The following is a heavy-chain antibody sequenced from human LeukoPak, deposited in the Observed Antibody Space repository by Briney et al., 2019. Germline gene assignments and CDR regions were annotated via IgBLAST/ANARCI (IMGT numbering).Heavy chain of an antibody. CDR1: GFTFSSYW. CDR3: VRDYYYGLDV. Sequence: GGSLRLSCAASGFTFSSYWVHWVRQAPGKGLVWVSRINSDGITTSYADSVKGRFTISRDNAKNTLHLQMNSLRADDTALYYCVRDYYYGLDVWGQGTTVTVSS. V-gene: IGHV3-74*01. CDR2: INSDGITT. J-gene: IGHJ6*02.